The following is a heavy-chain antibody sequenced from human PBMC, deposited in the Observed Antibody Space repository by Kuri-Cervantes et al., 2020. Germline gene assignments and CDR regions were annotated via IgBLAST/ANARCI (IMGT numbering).Heavy chain of an antibody. CDR3: AKGSSIAAADWNFDY. V-gene: IGHV3-9*01. CDR1: GFIFHDYA. CDR2: ISWNSGTI. D-gene: IGHD6-13*01. Sequence: GGSLRLSCAASGFIFHDYAMHWVRQTPGKDLEWVSSISWNSGTIVYADSVKGRFTISRDNAKNSLYLQMNSLRVEDTALYYCAKGSSIAAADWNFDYWGQGTLVTVSS. J-gene: IGHJ4*02.